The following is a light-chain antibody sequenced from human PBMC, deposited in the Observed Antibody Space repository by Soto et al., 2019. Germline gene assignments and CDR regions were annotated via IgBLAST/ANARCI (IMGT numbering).Light chain of an antibody. V-gene: IGKV3-15*01. CDR1: QSVSTN. Sequence: DIVMTQSPATLSVSPGERATLSCRASQSVSTNLAWYQQKPGQAPRLLIYGASTRATGIPARFSGSGSGTAFTLTITSLLSEDFAVYYCQHYNNLWGFGGGTKVEIK. CDR2: GAS. CDR3: QHYNNLWG. J-gene: IGKJ4*01.